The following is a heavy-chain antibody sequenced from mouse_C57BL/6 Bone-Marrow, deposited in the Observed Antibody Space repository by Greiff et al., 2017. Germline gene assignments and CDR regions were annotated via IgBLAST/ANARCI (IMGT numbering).Heavy chain of an antibody. V-gene: IGHV5-15*04. CDR1: GFTFSDYG. CDR3: ARRTYYGTTGLAMDY. CDR2: ISNLAYSI. J-gene: IGHJ4*01. Sequence: EVKLVESGGGLVQPGGSLKLSCAASGFTFSDYGMAWVRQAPRKGPEWVAFISNLAYSIYYAATVTGRFTISRENAKNTLYLEMSSMRSEDTAMYYCARRTYYGTTGLAMDYWGQGTSVTVSS. D-gene: IGHD2-10*01.